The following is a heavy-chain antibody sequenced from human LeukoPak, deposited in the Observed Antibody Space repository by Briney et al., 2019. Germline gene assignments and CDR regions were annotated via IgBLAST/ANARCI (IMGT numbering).Heavy chain of an antibody. CDR2: ISYDGSNK. Sequence: GRSLRLSCAASGFTFSSYAMHWVRQAPGKGLEWVTVISYDGSNKYYADSVKGRFTISRDNSKNTLYLQMNSLRAEDTAVYYCARMTYYYDSSGYWGPGTLVTVSS. J-gene: IGHJ4*02. V-gene: IGHV3-30-3*01. CDR3: ARMTYYYDSSGY. D-gene: IGHD3-22*01. CDR1: GFTFSSYA.